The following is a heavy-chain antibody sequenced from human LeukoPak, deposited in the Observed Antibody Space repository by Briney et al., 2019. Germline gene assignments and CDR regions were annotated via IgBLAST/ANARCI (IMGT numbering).Heavy chain of an antibody. CDR1: GYSISSGYY. Sequence: PSETLSLTCTVSGYSISSGYYWGWIRQPPGKGLEWIGSIYHSGSTYYNPSLKSRVTISVDTSKNQFSLKLSSVTAADTAVYYCARGYAAAAGTFYFDYWGQGTLVTVSS. D-gene: IGHD6-13*01. CDR3: ARGYAAAAGTFYFDY. V-gene: IGHV4-38-2*02. CDR2: IYHSGST. J-gene: IGHJ4*02.